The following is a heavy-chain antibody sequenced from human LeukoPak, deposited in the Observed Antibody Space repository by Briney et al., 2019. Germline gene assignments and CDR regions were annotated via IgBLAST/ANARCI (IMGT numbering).Heavy chain of an antibody. CDR3: ARDRFYYDSSGPSPSFDY. CDR1: GYTFTSYG. V-gene: IGHV1-18*01. J-gene: IGHJ4*02. CDR2: ISAYNGNT. Sequence: GASVKVSCKASGYTFTSYGISWVRQAPGQGLEWMGWISAYNGNTNYAQKLQGRVTMTTDTSTSTVYMELSSLRSEDTAVYYCARDRFYYDSSGPSPSFDYWGQGTLVTVSS. D-gene: IGHD3-22*01.